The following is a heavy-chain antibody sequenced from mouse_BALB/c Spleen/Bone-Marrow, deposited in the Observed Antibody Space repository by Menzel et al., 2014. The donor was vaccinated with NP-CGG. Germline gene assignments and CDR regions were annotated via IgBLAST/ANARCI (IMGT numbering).Heavy chain of an antibody. J-gene: IGHJ2*01. CDR1: GFTFSSYT. CDR3: TNMITRGYYFDY. V-gene: IGHV5-6-4*01. D-gene: IGHD2-4*01. Sequence: EVMLVESGGGLVKPGGSLKLSCAASGFTFSSYTMSWVRQTPEKRLEWVATISSGGSYTYYPDSVKGRFTISRDNAKNTLYLQMSSLKSEDTAMYYCTNMITRGYYFDYWGQGTTLTVSS. CDR2: ISSGGSYT.